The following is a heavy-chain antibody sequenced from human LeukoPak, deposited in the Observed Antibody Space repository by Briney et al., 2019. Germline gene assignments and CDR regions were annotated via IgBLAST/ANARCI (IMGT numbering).Heavy chain of an antibody. CDR3: ARERRAWGEDF. V-gene: IGHV1-8*01. Sequence: ASVKVSCKASGYTFISYDINWVRQATGQGLEWVGLVNPNGGSTGYAQRFQGRVTVTTDTSTSTVYMELNSLGSEDTAVYYCARERRAWGEDFWGQGTLVTVSS. CDR1: GYTFISYD. CDR2: VNPNGGST. D-gene: IGHD3-16*01. J-gene: IGHJ4*02.